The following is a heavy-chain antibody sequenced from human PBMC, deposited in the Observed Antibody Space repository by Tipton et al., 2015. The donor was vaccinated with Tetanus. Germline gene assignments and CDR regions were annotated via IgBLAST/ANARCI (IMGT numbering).Heavy chain of an antibody. Sequence: GLVKPSGTLSLTCTVSGGSISSTSYYWAWIRQPPGKGLEWIGTMYNSGATYYNPSLKGRVTISGDTSKNLFSLTSVTASDTAVYYCARPEASGRARGFDIWGQGTKFTVSP. V-gene: IGHV4-39*02. CDR2: MYNSGAT. J-gene: IGHJ3*02. CDR3: ARPEASGRARGFDI. D-gene: IGHD3-10*01. CDR1: GGSISSTSYY.